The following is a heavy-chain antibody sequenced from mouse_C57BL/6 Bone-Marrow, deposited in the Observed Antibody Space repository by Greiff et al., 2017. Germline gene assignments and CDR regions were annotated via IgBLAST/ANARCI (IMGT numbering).Heavy chain of an antibody. CDR3: ASLYYGSSFDY. J-gene: IGHJ2*01. V-gene: IGHV5-6*01. CDR1: GFTFSSYG. D-gene: IGHD1-1*01. CDR2: ISSGGSYT. Sequence: DVQLVESGGDLVKPGGSLKLSCAASGFTFSSYGMSWVRQTPDKRLEWVATISSGGSYTYYPDSVKGRFTISRDNAKNTLYLQMSSLKSEDTAMYYCASLYYGSSFDYWGQGTTLTVSS.